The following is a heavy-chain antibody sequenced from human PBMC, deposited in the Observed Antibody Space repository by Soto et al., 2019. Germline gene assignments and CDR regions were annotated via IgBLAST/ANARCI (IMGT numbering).Heavy chain of an antibody. CDR3: GRGPGDFVYSFDY. CDR1: GYSISSGYY. V-gene: IGHV4-38-2*01. J-gene: IGHJ4*02. Sequence: SETLSLTCAVSGYSISSGYYWAWIRQPPGKGLEWIGSIYHSGSTYYKPSLKSRVTISVDTSKNQFSLKLRSVTAAETAVYYCGRGPGDFVYSFDYWGQGTLVTVSS. D-gene: IGHD7-27*01. CDR2: IYHSGST.